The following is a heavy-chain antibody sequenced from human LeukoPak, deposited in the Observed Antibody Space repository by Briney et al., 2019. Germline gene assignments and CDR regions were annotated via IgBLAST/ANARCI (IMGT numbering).Heavy chain of an antibody. CDR3: ARVGVYYDSSGYPDY. J-gene: IGHJ4*02. Sequence: SVKVSCKASGGTFSSYAISWVRQAPGQGLEWMGRIIPILGIANYARKFQGRVTITADKSTSTAYMELSSLRSEDTAVYYCARVGVYYDSSGYPDYWGQGTLVTVSS. CDR2: IIPILGIA. V-gene: IGHV1-69*04. CDR1: GGTFSSYA. D-gene: IGHD3-22*01.